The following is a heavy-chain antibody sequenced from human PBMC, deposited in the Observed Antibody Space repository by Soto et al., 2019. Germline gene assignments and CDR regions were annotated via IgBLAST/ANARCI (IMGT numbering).Heavy chain of an antibody. V-gene: IGHV3-23*01. CDR3: ARKYSSGWFLFDY. CDR1: GFSFSNYA. CDR2: ISGGGGGT. J-gene: IGHJ4*02. D-gene: IGHD6-19*01. Sequence: GGSLRLSCAASGFSFSNYAMNWVRQAPGKGLEWVSGISGGGGGTYYADSVKGRFIISRDNSKNTVYLQMNSLRAEDTAVYYCARKYSSGWFLFDYWGQGTLVTVSS.